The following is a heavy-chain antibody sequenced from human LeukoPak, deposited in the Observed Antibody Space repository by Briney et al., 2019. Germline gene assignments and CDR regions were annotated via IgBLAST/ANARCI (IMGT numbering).Heavy chain of an antibody. CDR3: AATDFWSGTGNDY. CDR1: GFTFTSSA. CDR2: IAVGSGNT. J-gene: IGHJ4*02. V-gene: IGHV1-58*02. Sequence: ASVKVSCKASGFTFTSSAMQWVRQARGQRLEWIGWIAVGSGNTNYAQKFQERVTITRDMSTSTAYMELSSLRSEDTAVYYCAATDFWSGTGNDYWGQGTLVTVSS. D-gene: IGHD3-3*01.